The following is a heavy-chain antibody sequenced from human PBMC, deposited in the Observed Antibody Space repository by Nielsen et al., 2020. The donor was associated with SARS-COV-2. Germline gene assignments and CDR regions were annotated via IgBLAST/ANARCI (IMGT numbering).Heavy chain of an antibody. CDR1: GGSISSGDYY. CDR2: IFYTGNT. J-gene: IGHJ4*02. CDR3: ARGATVLSDY. Sequence: SETLSLTCTVSGGSISSGDYYWSWIRQPPGKGLEWIGYIFYTGNTYYSPSLKSRVTISVDTSKNQFSLKLSSVTAADTAVYYCARGATVLSDYWGQGTLVTVSS. V-gene: IGHV4-30-4*01. D-gene: IGHD1-26*01.